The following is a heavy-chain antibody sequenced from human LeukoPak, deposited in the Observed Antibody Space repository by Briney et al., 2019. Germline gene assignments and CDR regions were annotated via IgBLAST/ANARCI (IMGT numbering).Heavy chain of an antibody. J-gene: IGHJ4*02. CDR3: ANLLNYQDSGFLDY. CDR1: GFTFSDYG. D-gene: IGHD3-22*01. CDR2: ISYDGRKK. V-gene: IGHV3-30*18. Sequence: PGKSLRLSCAASGFTFSDYGMHWVRQAPGKGLEWVTIISYDGRKKDYADSVKGRFTISRDNSKNTLYLQMNSLRADDTAVYYCANLLNYQDSGFLDYWGQGTLVTVSS.